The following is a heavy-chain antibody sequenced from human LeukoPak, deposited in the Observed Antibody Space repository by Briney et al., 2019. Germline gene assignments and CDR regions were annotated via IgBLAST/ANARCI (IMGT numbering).Heavy chain of an antibody. CDR3: AGSTDYGSGSYSPYYFDY. J-gene: IGHJ4*02. D-gene: IGHD3-10*01. Sequence: PSETLSLTCTVSGGSISSYYWSWIRQPPGKGLEWIGYIYYSGSTNYNPSLKSRVTMSVGTSKNQFSLKLSSVTAADTAVYYCAGSTDYGSGSYSPYYFDYWGQGTLVTVSS. V-gene: IGHV4-59*01. CDR1: GGSISSYY. CDR2: IYYSGST.